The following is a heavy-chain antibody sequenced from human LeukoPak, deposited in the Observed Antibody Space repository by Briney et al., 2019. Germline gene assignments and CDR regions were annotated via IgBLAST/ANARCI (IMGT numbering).Heavy chain of an antibody. CDR1: LGTFSSYA. V-gene: IGHV1-69*04. CDR3: ARDFDYGSGSYAFDS. Sequence: SSVKVSRKPSLGTFSSYAISAVRPAPGQGVEWMGRIIPILSIANYAQKFHGRVTITADKSTSTAYMELSSMRSEDTAVYYCARDFDYGSGSYAFDSWGQGTMVTVSS. J-gene: IGHJ3*02. CDR2: IIPILSIA. D-gene: IGHD3-10*01.